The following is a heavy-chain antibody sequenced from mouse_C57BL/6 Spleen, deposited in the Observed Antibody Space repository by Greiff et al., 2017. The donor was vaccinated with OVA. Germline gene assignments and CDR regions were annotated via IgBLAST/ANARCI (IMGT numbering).Heavy chain of an antibody. CDR2: IYPGDGDT. CDR1: GYAFSSSW. V-gene: IGHV1-82*01. J-gene: IGHJ4*01. Sequence: VQLQQSGPELVKPGASVKISCKASGYAFSSSWMNWVKQRPGKGLEWIGRIYPGDGDTNYNVKFKGKATLTADKSSSTAYMQLSSLTSEDSAVYFAAREPSNWDVNAMDYWGQGTSVTVSS. CDR3: AREPSNWDVNAMDY. D-gene: IGHD4-1*02.